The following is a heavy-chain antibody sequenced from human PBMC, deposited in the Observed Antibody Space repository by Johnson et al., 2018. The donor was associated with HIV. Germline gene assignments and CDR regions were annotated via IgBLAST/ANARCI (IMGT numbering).Heavy chain of an antibody. V-gene: IGHV3-23*04. D-gene: IGHD3-16*01. J-gene: IGHJ3*01. CDR2: IDSNADNT. CDR1: KFNFRTYA. CDR3: ASGWGSDASDV. Sequence: VQLVESGGSLVQPGGSLRLSCGASKFNFRTYAMSWVRQTSGNGLEWVSSIDSNADNTYYADSVKGRFTISRDKSRNTVTLQMNSLRAEDTALYYCASGWGSDASDVWGQGTMVIVS.